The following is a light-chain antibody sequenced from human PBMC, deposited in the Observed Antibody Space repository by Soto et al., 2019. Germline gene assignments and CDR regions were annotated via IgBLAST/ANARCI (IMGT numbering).Light chain of an antibody. J-gene: IGKJ1*01. CDR2: AAS. V-gene: IGKV1-8*01. CDR1: QGISSY. CDR3: QQYYSYLWT. Sequence: AIRMTQSPSSFSASKGDRVTITCRASQGISSYLAWYQQKPGKAPKLLIYAASTLQSGVPSRFSGSGSGTDFTLTISCLQSEDFATYYCQQYYSYLWTFGQGTKVEIK.